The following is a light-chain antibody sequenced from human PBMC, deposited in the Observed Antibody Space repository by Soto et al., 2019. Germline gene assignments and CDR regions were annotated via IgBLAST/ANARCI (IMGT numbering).Light chain of an antibody. CDR1: HDIGNY. Sequence: DIQMTQSPSSLSASVGDRVTITCLASHDIGNYLNWHQQKPGKAPKLLIYDASNLETGVPSRFSGSGSGTDFTFTISSLQPEDIATYYCQQYDNLPITFGQGTRLEIK. CDR2: DAS. V-gene: IGKV1-33*01. CDR3: QQYDNLPIT. J-gene: IGKJ5*01.